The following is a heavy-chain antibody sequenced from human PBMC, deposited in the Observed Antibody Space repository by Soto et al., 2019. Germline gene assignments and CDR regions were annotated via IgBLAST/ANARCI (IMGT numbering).Heavy chain of an antibody. V-gene: IGHV4-59*01. CDR3: ARRVVNEGILYYYYGMDV. CDR2: IYYSGST. CDR1: GGSISSYY. J-gene: IGHJ6*02. D-gene: IGHD3-22*01. Sequence: PSETLSLTCTVSGGSISSYYWSWIRQPPGKGLEWIGYIYYSGSTNYNPSLKSRVTISVDTSKNQFSLKLSSVTAADTAVYYCARRVVNEGILYYYYGMDVWGQGTTVTVSS.